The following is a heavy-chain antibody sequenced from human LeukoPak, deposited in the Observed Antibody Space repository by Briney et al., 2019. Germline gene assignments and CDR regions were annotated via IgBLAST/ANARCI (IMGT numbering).Heavy chain of an antibody. V-gene: IGHV5-51*01. Sequence: GESLKISCKASEYSFTSYWIGWVRQMPGKGLEWVGNIQPGNPEIRYSPSFQGQVTLSADKPISTAYLQWSSLKASDTAMYYCARRHYYYDRSGFYYYFDTWGQGTQVTVTS. CDR2: IQPGNPEI. CDR3: ARRHYYYDRSGFYYYFDT. D-gene: IGHD3-22*01. J-gene: IGHJ4*02. CDR1: EYSFTSYW.